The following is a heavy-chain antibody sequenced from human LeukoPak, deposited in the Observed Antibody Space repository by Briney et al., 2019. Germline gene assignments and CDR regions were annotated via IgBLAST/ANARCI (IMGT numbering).Heavy chain of an antibody. CDR3: ARSQYLLLSWWNAFDI. J-gene: IGHJ3*02. Sequence: APVRVSCKASGYTFTNYGISWVRQAPGQGLEWMGWISAYNGNTEYAQKFQGRVTMTTDTSTSTAYVELRNLRSDDTAMYYCARSQYLLLSWWNAFDIWGQGTTVTVSS. CDR2: ISAYNGNT. V-gene: IGHV1-18*01. CDR1: GYTFTNYG. D-gene: IGHD2-2*01.